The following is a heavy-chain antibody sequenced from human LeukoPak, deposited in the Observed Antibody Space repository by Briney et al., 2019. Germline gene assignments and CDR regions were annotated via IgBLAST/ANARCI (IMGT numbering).Heavy chain of an antibody. V-gene: IGHV1-58*01. CDR3: AASGWYRGRWFDP. D-gene: IGHD6-19*01. CDR2: IVVGSGNT. J-gene: IGHJ5*02. Sequence: TSVKVSCKASGFTFTSSAVQWVRRARGQRLEWIGWIVVGSGNTNYAQKFQERVTITRDMSTSTAYMELSSLRSEDTAVYYCAASGWYRGRWFDPWGQGTLLTVSS. CDR1: GFTFTSSA.